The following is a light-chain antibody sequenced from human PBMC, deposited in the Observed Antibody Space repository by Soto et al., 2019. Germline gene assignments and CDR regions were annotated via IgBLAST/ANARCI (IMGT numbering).Light chain of an antibody. CDR3: QQSNAWRT. CDR1: QSVSSSY. Sequence: IVLSQSPGTLSLSPGERATLSCRASQSVSSSYLAWCQQKPGQAPRLLIYGASTRATGIPARFSGSGSGTEFTLTISSLQSEDFAVYYCQQSNAWRTFGQGAKVAI. J-gene: IGKJ1*01. CDR2: GAS. V-gene: IGKV3-15*01.